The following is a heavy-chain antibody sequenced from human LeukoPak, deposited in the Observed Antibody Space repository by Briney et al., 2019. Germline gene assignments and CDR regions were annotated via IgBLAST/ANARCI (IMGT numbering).Heavy chain of an antibody. V-gene: IGHV5-51*01. J-gene: IGHJ2*01. Sequence: GESRKISCTGSGYSFTSYWIGWVRQMPGKGLACLGIIYPGNSDTRISPSFEAQVTISADKSISTAFLHWNSLKASDTAIYYCARGGYDHEGPVYWYFDLWGRGTLVT. D-gene: IGHD5-12*01. CDR3: ARGGYDHEGPVYWYFDL. CDR1: GYSFTSYW. CDR2: IYPGNSDT.